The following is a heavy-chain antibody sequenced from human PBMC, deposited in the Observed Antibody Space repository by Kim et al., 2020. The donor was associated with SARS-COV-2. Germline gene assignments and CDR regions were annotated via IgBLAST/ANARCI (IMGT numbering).Heavy chain of an antibody. CDR1: GDSVSSITDS. J-gene: IGHJ3*02. CDR3: ARGARRVHAFDI. CDR2: TCYRSKWLN. V-gene: IGHV6-1*01. Sequence: SQTLSLTCAISGDSVSSITDSWNWIRLSPSRGLEWLGRTCYRSKWLNDYALSMKGRITVSPDTSKNEFSLQLNSVTAEDTALYYCARGARRVHAFDIWGQGTMVTVSS. D-gene: IGHD3-16*01.